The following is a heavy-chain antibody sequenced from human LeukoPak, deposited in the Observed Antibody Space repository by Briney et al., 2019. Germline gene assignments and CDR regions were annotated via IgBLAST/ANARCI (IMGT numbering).Heavy chain of an antibody. CDR1: GFTFSSYW. Sequence: GGSLRLSCAASGFTFSSYWMSWVRQAPGKGLEWVANIKQDGSEKYYVDSVKGRFTISRDNAKNSLYLQMNTLRAEDTAVYYCARDRNTDFWSGYYTNYFDYWGQGTLVTVSS. J-gene: IGHJ4*02. CDR2: IKQDGSEK. CDR3: ARDRNTDFWSGYYTNYFDY. D-gene: IGHD3-3*01. V-gene: IGHV3-7*01.